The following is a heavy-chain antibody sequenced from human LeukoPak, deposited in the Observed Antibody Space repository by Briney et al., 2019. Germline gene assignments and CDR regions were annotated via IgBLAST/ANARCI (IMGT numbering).Heavy chain of an antibody. Sequence: PGGSLRLSCVASGFSFNTYAIHWVRQAPGKGLEWVSYISSSGSTIYYADSVKGRFTISRDNAKNSLYLQMNSLRAEDTAVYYCAELGITMIGGVWGKGTTVTISS. CDR2: ISSSGSTI. J-gene: IGHJ6*04. CDR1: GFSFNTYA. D-gene: IGHD3-10*02. V-gene: IGHV3-48*03. CDR3: AELGITMIGGV.